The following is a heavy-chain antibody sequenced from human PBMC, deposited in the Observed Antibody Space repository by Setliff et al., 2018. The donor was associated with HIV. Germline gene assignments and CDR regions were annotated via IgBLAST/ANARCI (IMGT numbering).Heavy chain of an antibody. CDR3: AKAFYPQYYHYYMDV. Sequence: PGGSLRLSCAASGFTFSSYGMHWVRQAPGKGLEWVAVIWYDGSNKYYADSVKGRFAISRDNSKSTLYLQMNSLRAEDTAVYYCAKAFYPQYYHYYMDVWGKGTTVTVSS. V-gene: IGHV3-33*06. CDR1: GFTFSSYG. D-gene: IGHD3-16*02. CDR2: IWYDGSNK. J-gene: IGHJ6*03.